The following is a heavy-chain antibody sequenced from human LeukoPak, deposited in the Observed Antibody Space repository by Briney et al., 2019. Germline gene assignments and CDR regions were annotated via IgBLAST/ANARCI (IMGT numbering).Heavy chain of an antibody. J-gene: IGHJ6*02. D-gene: IGHD4-11*01. CDR1: GGTFSSYA. CDR2: IIPIFGTA. V-gene: IGHV1-69*01. CDR3: ARGVTPGYYYYGMDV. Sequence: SVKVSCKASGGTFSSYAISWVRQAPGQGLEWMGGIIPIFGTANYAQKFQGRVTITADESTSTAYMELSSLRSEDTAVYYCARGVTPGYYYYGMDVWGQGTTVTVSS.